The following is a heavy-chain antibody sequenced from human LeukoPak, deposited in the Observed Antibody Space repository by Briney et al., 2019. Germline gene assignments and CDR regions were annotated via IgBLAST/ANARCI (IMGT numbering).Heavy chain of an antibody. D-gene: IGHD6-13*01. CDR1: GYSFTSYW. Sequence: GESLKISCKGSGYSFTSYWSGWVRQMPGKGLEWMGIIYPGDSDTRYSPSFQGQVTISADKSISTAYLQWSSLKASDTAMYYCARYTHSSWYYFDYWGQGTLVTVSS. CDR3: ARYTHSSWYYFDY. V-gene: IGHV5-51*01. CDR2: IYPGDSDT. J-gene: IGHJ4*02.